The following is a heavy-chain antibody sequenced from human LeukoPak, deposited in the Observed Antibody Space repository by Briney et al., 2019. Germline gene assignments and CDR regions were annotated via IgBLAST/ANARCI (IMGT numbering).Heavy chain of an antibody. D-gene: IGHD2-15*01. Sequence: GGSLRLSCAASGFIFSSCAMHWVRQAPGKGLEWVAVISYDGSNKYYADSVKGRFTISRDNSKNTLYLQMNSLRAEDTAVYYCARRQPLGYCSGGSCYSGYYYYGMDVWGQGTTVTVSS. J-gene: IGHJ6*02. CDR3: ARRQPLGYCSGGSCYSGYYYYGMDV. CDR1: GFIFSSCA. V-gene: IGHV3-30*04. CDR2: ISYDGSNK.